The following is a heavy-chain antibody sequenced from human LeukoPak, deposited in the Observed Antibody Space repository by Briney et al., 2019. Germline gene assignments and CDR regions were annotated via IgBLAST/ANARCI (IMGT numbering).Heavy chain of an antibody. Sequence: SETVSLTCTVSGGSISSSSYYWGWIRQPPGKGLEWIGSIYYSGSTYYNPSLKSRVTISVDTSKNQFSLKLSSVTAAHTAVYYCARPVAGVYYFDYWGQGTLVTVSS. CDR2: IYYSGST. CDR1: GGSISSSSYY. J-gene: IGHJ4*02. V-gene: IGHV4-39*01. D-gene: IGHD6-19*01. CDR3: ARPVAGVYYFDY.